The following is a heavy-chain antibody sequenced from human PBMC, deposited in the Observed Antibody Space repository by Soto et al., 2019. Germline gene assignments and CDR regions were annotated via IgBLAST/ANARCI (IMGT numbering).Heavy chain of an antibody. CDR3: ARARARQIVVVVAATPPNY. D-gene: IGHD2-15*01. Sequence: QVQLVQSGAEVKKPGSSVKVSCKASGGTFSSYAISWVRQAPGQGLEWMGGIIPIFGTANYAQKFQGRVTITADESTSTAYMELSSLRSDDTAVYYCARARARQIVVVVAATPPNYWGQGTLVTVSS. V-gene: IGHV1-69*01. J-gene: IGHJ4*02. CDR2: IIPIFGTA. CDR1: GGTFSSYA.